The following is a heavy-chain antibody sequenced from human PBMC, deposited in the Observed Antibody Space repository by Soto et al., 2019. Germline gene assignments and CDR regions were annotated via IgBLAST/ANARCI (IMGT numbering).Heavy chain of an antibody. D-gene: IGHD3-22*01. Sequence: PSETLSLPCTFSGGSISSNYWSWIRQPAGKGLEWIGRIYGSGSTNYNPSLKSRVTMGQDMSKNQFSLTLTSVTAADSAVYYCAREVIRPAAGKYYFDYWGQGTLVTVSS. V-gene: IGHV4-4*07. CDR2: IYGSGST. CDR1: GGSISSNY. J-gene: IGHJ4*02. CDR3: AREVIRPAAGKYYFDY.